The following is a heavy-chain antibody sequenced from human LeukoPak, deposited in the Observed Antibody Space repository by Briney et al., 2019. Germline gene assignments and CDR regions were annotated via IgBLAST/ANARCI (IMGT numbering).Heavy chain of an antibody. CDR1: GLTFSSYT. CDR2: ISYDGSNE. CDR3: ARTTGHFDY. Sequence: GGSLRLSCAASGLTFSSYTMHWVRQAPGKGLEWVALISYDGSNEYFADSVKGRFTISRDNSKNTLYLQMSSLGAEDTAVYYCARTTGHFDYWGQGTLVTVSS. D-gene: IGHD2-8*02. J-gene: IGHJ4*02. V-gene: IGHV3-30-3*01.